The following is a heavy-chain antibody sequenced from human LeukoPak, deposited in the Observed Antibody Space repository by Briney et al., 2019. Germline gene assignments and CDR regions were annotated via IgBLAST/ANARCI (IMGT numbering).Heavy chain of an antibody. Sequence: GGSLRLSCTGSGFTFSNYVMSWVRQAPGKRLEWVSGISDSGDDTDHADSVKGRFTISRGNSKNTLYLQMNSLRAEDTAVYYCAKYGVFGDTPRGHFDYWGQGTLVTVSS. J-gene: IGHJ4*02. V-gene: IGHV3-23*01. CDR2: ISDSGDDT. CDR3: AKYGVFGDTPRGHFDY. D-gene: IGHD3-10*02. CDR1: GFTFSNYV.